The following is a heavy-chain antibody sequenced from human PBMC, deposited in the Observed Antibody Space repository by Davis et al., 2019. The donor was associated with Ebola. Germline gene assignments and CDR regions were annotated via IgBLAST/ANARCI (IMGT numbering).Heavy chain of an antibody. Sequence: ASALVSCYASAYTFITYYIHWVRQAPGQGLEWMGIINPSGGSTTYAQKFQGRVTMTRDTSTSTAYMEMSRLRSDDTAVYFCARGGITMMIVPRDYYYGLDVWGQGTTVTVSS. J-gene: IGHJ6*02. CDR1: AYTFITYY. CDR2: INPSGGST. CDR3: ARGGITMMIVPRDYYYGLDV. V-gene: IGHV1-46*01. D-gene: IGHD3-22*01.